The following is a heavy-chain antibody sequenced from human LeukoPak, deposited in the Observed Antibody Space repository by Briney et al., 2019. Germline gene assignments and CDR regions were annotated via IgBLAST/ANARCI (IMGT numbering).Heavy chain of an antibody. CDR1: GGSFSGYY. V-gene: IGHV4-34*01. D-gene: IGHD3-22*01. J-gene: IGHJ4*02. CDR2: INHSGST. Sequence: PSETLSLTSAVYGGSFSGYYWSWIRQPPGKGLEWIGEINHSGSTNYNPSLKSRVTISVDTSKNQFSLKLSSVTAADTAVYYCARGVMNYDSSGYIFDYWGQGTLVTVSS. CDR3: ARGVMNYDSSGYIFDY.